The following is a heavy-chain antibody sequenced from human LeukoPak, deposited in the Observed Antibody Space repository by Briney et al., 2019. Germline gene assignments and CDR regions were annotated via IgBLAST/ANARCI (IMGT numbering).Heavy chain of an antibody. CDR2: ITNNGGST. J-gene: IGHJ4*02. Sequence: GGSLRLSCATSGFTFSTYGMYWVRQAPGKGLQYVSGITNNGGSTYYANSVEGRFTISRDNSKSTLYLQMGSLRPEDMAVYYCARSTSGYPEYWGQGTLVTVSS. CDR3: ARSTSGYPEY. V-gene: IGHV3-64*01. CDR1: GFTFSTYG. D-gene: IGHD5-12*01.